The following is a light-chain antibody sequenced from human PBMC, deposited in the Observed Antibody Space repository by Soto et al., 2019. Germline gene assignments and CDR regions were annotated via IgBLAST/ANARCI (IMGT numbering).Light chain of an antibody. V-gene: IGKV3-15*01. CDR3: QQYFEWPPMT. Sequence: VMTQSPATLSVSPGERATLSCWASETVATNLAWYQQKPGQAPRLLISGASTRAAGISDRFRGSGSGTEFTPPISSLRSEDSAIYYCQQYFEWPPMTFGQGTKVEI. CDR2: GAS. CDR1: ETVATN. J-gene: IGKJ1*01.